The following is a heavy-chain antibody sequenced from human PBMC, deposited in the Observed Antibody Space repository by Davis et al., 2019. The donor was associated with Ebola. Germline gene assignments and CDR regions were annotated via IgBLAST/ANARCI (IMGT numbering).Heavy chain of an antibody. J-gene: IGHJ4*02. CDR3: AGGRYFDWLYFDY. V-gene: IGHV3-30-3*01. CDR1: GFTFSSYA. Sequence: GGSLRLSCAASGFTFSSYAMHWVRQAPGKGLEWVAVISYDGSNKYYADSVKGRFTIPRDNSKNSLYLQMNSLRTEDTALYYCAGGRYFDWLYFDYWGQGTLVTVSS. CDR2: ISYDGSNK. D-gene: IGHD3-9*01.